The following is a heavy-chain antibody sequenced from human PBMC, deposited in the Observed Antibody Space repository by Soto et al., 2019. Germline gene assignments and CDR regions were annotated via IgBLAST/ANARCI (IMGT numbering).Heavy chain of an antibody. CDR1: GFRFSDHY. V-gene: IGHV3-11*01. J-gene: IGHJ4*02. D-gene: IGHD3-10*01. CDR3: AGDPYYYGSAF. CDR2: ISGGGTTT. Sequence: GGSLRLSCAASGFRFSDHYMTWIRQAPGKGLEWVSKISGGGTTTHYADSVKGRFTVSRDNAENSLYLQMNSLRAEDTAVYYCAGDPYYYGSAFWGQGTLVTVSS.